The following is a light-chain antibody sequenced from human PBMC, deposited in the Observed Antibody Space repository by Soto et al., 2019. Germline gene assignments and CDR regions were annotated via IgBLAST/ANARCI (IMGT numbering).Light chain of an antibody. CDR3: QQYDNLPS. J-gene: IGKJ3*01. Sequence: DIQMTQSPSSLSASVGDRVTITCQASQDISTYLNWYQHKPGKAPKLLIYGASNLETGVPSRFSGSGSGTRFTFTIHSLQPEDIATYYFQQYDNLPSFGPGTKVDIK. V-gene: IGKV1-33*01. CDR2: GAS. CDR1: QDISTY.